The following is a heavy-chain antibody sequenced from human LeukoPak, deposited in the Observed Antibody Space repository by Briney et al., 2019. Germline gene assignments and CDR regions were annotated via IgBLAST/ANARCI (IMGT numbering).Heavy chain of an antibody. CDR1: GGSISSYY. CDR2: IYYSGST. J-gene: IGHJ4*02. Sequence: SENLSLTCTVSGGSISSYYWSWIRQPPGKGLEWIGYIYYSGSTNYNPSLKSRVTTSVDTSKNQFSLKLSSVTAADTAVYYCARAHALLRFLEWSKEYYFDYWGQGTLVTVSS. V-gene: IGHV4-59*01. D-gene: IGHD3-3*01. CDR3: ARAHALLRFLEWSKEYYFDY.